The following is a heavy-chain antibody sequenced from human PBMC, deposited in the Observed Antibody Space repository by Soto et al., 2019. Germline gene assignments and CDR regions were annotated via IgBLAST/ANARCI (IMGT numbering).Heavy chain of an antibody. V-gene: IGHV3-21*01. D-gene: IGHD6-13*01. CDR3: TRDASRDSSARGWFDP. CDR2: ISSNSAYI. Sequence: GSLRLSCAASGFTFRSFTMNWVRQAPGKGLEWVSTISSNSAYIYYTDALRGRFTISRDNAKNSLHLRMNSLRAEDTAVYYCTRDASRDSSARGWFDPWGPGTLVTVSS. CDR1: GFTFRSFT. J-gene: IGHJ5*02.